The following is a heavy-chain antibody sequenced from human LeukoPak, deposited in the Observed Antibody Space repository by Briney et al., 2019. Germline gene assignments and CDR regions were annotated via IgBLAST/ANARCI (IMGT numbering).Heavy chain of an antibody. V-gene: IGHV3-11*05. D-gene: IGHD3-10*01. Sequence: GGSLRLSCAASGFTFSDYYMSWIRQAPGKGLEWVSYISSSSSYTNYADSVKGRFTISRDNAKNSLYLQMNSLRAEDTAVYYCARVFGLWLGELPLDYWGQGTLVTVSS. CDR1: GFTFSDYY. CDR2: ISSSSSYT. J-gene: IGHJ4*02. CDR3: ARVFGLWLGELPLDY.